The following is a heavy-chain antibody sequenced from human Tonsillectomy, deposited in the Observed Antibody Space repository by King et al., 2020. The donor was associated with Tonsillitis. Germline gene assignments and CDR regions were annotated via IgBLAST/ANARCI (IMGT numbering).Heavy chain of an antibody. CDR1: GYSFINYG. Sequence: VQLVESGAEVKKPGASVKVSCKTSGYSFINYGVSWVRQAPGQGLEWMGWIGAYNGNTNYAQKFQGRVTMTIDTSTSTGYMELRSLRSDDTARYYCAREMGYYGSSGSHFQHWGQGTLVTVSS. V-gene: IGHV1-18*01. CDR3: AREMGYYGSSGSHFQH. J-gene: IGHJ1*01. CDR2: IGAYNGNT. D-gene: IGHD3-22*01.